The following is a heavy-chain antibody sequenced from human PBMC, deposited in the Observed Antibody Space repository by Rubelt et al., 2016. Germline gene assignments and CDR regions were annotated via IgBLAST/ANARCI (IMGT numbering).Heavy chain of an antibody. V-gene: IGHV3-15*01. CDR1: GFTFSNAW. CDR3: TTDRPVHDAFDI. J-gene: IGHJ3*02. Sequence: EVQLVESGGGLVQPGGSLRLSCAASGFTFSNAWMSWVRQAPGKGLEWVGRIKSKTDGGTTDYAAPVKGRFTISRDDSKNTLYLQMTSLKTEDTAVYYCTTDRPVHDAFDIWGQGTMVTVSS. CDR2: IKSKTDGGTT.